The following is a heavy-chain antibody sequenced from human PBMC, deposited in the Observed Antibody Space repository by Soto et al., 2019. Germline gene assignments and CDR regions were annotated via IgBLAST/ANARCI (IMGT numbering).Heavy chain of an antibody. CDR3: ARVPPLAAAGPYYYYYVMDV. CDR2: IYYSGST. J-gene: IGHJ6*02. CDR1: GGSVSSGSYY. D-gene: IGHD6-13*01. V-gene: IGHV4-61*01. Sequence: SETLSLTCTVSGGSVSSGSYYWSWIRQPPGRGLEWIGYIYYSGSTNYNPSLKSRVTISVDTSKNQFSLKLSSVTAADTAVYYCARVPPLAAAGPYYYYYVMDVWGQGTTVTVSS.